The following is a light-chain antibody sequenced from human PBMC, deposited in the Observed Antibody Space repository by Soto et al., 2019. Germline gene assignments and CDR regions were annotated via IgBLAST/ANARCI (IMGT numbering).Light chain of an antibody. CDR3: QQYNSYAWT. CDR2: KAS. CDR1: QSISSW. Sequence: DIQMTQSPSTLSASVGDRVTITCRASQSISSWLAWYQQKPGKAPKLLIYKASSFESGVPSRFSGSGSGTEFPLTISSLQPDDFATYYCQQYNSYAWTFGQGTKVEIK. J-gene: IGKJ1*01. V-gene: IGKV1-5*03.